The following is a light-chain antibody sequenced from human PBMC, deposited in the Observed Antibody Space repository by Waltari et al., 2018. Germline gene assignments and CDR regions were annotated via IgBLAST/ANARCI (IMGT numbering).Light chain of an antibody. V-gene: IGKV3-20*01. CDR2: RAS. CDR1: QSVGSSS. J-gene: IGKJ1*01. Sequence: EIVLTQSPGTASSSPGERVTLSCRASQSVGSSSLAWYQQKPGQAPRLVIYRASRRATGIPDRFSGSGSGTDFSLTISRLEPEDFAVYYCQQHGTLPATFGQGTKVELK. CDR3: QQHGTLPAT.